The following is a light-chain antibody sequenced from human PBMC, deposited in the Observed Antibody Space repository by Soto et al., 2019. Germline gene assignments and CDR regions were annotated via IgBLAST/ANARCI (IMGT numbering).Light chain of an antibody. CDR1: SRDVRIYNY. CDR2: DVT. V-gene: IGLV2-11*01. Sequence: QSALTQPRSVSGSPGQSVTVSCTGTSRDVRIYNYVSWYQQRPGTAPKVMIYDVTKRPSGVPDRFSGSKSANTASLTISGLQADDEADYYCCSYAGNYTLLFGGGTKLTVL. J-gene: IGLJ2*01. CDR3: CSYAGNYTLL.